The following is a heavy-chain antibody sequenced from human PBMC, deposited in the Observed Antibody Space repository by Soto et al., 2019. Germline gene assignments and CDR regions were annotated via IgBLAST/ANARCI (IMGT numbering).Heavy chain of an antibody. Sequence: QVPLVESGGGVVQPGRSLRLSCAASGFTFSSYGMHWVRQAPGKGLEWVAVISYDGSNKYYADSVKGRFTISRDNSKNTLYLHMHSLRAEDTAVYYCAKEAFVVVTAPDFDYWGQGTLVTVSS. CDR1: GFTFSSYG. J-gene: IGHJ4*02. D-gene: IGHD2-21*02. CDR3: AKEAFVVVTAPDFDY. CDR2: ISYDGSNK. V-gene: IGHV3-30*18.